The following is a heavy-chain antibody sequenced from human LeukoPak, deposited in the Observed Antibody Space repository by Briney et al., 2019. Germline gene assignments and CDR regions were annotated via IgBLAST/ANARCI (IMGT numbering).Heavy chain of an antibody. Sequence: PGGSLRLSCVVSGFNFGDYGMHWVRQAPGKGLEWVAVIWYDGTNKYYADSVEGRFTISRDNSKNTLYLQMNSLRAEDTAVYYCARTRYNSGGGDYWSPGTLVTVAS. CDR2: IWYDGTNK. V-gene: IGHV3-33*01. D-gene: IGHD6-19*01. CDR3: ARTRYNSGGGDY. J-gene: IGHJ4*02. CDR1: GFNFGDYG.